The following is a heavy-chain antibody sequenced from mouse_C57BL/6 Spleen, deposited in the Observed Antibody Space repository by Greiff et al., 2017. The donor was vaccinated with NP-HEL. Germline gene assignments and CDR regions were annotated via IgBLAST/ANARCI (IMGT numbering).Heavy chain of an antibody. D-gene: IGHD1-1*01. CDR1: GYAFSSYW. V-gene: IGHV1-80*01. CDR2: IYPGDGDT. CDR3: ARLLRGYFDV. Sequence: VQRVESGAELVKPGASVKISCKASGYAFSSYWMNWVKQRPGKGLEWIGQIYPGDGDTNYNGKFKGKATLTADKSSSTAYMQLSSLTSEDSAVYFCARLLRGYFDVWGTGTTVTVSS. J-gene: IGHJ1*03.